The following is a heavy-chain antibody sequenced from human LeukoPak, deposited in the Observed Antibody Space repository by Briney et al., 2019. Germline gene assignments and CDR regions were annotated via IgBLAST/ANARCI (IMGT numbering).Heavy chain of an antibody. Sequence: GGSLRLSCAASGFTFSSYEMNWVRQAPGKGLEWVANIKQDESEKYYVDSVKGRFTISRDNAKKSLYLQMNSLRAEDTAVYYCARVGEYYGILSGYQNSYFDLWGRGTLVTVSS. CDR1: GFTFSSYE. CDR2: IKQDESEK. J-gene: IGHJ2*01. D-gene: IGHD3-9*01. V-gene: IGHV3-7*01. CDR3: ARVGEYYGILSGYQNSYFDL.